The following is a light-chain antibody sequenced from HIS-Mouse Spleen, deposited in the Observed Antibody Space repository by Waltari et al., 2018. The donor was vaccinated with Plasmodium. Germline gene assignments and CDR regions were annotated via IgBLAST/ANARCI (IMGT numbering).Light chain of an antibody. CDR3: QQYGSSPYT. CDR1: QSVSSSY. CDR2: GAS. Sequence: EIVLTQSPGTLSLSPEERATLPCRASQSVSSSYFAWYQQKPGPAPRLLIYGASSRATGIPDRFSGSGSGTDFTLTISRLEPEDFAVYYCQQYGSSPYTFGQGTKLEIK. J-gene: IGKJ2*01. V-gene: IGKV3-20*01.